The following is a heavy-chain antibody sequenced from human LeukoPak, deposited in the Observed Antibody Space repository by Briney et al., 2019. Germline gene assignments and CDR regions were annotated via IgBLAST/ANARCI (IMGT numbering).Heavy chain of an antibody. V-gene: IGHV3-30*04. D-gene: IGHD5-18*01. CDR2: ISHDGNNK. J-gene: IGHJ6*02. Sequence: SGGSLRLSCAVSGFTLSSYFMHWVRQAPGKGLEWVTIISHDGNNKYYADSVKGRFTISRDNSKNTLYLQMNSLRAEDTAVYYCARELDTAMEIVHYYYGMDVWGQGTTVTVSS. CDR1: GFTLSSYF. CDR3: ARELDTAMEIVHYYYGMDV.